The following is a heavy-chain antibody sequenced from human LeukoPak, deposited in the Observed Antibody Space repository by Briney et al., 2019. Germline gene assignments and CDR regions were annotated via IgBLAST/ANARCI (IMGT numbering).Heavy chain of an antibody. CDR1: GGSISSGGYY. CDR2: IYYSGST. Sequence: SQTLSLTCTVSGGSISSGGYYWSWIRQHPGEGLEWIGYIYYSGSTYYNPSPKSPVTISVDTSKNQFSLKLSSVTAADTAVYYCARAPTMVTLDAFDIWGQGTTVTLSS. CDR3: ARAPTMVTLDAFDI. J-gene: IGHJ3*02. D-gene: IGHD4-23*01. V-gene: IGHV4-31*01.